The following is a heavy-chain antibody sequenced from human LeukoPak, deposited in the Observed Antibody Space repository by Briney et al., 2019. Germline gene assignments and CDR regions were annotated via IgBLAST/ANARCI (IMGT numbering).Heavy chain of an antibody. Sequence: ASVKVSCKASGYTFTGYYMHWVRQAPGQGLEWMGWVNPNSGGTNYAQKFQGRVTMTRDTSISTAYMELSRLRSDDTAVYYCASSSGSGNWFDPWGQGTLVTVSS. CDR2: VNPNSGGT. J-gene: IGHJ5*02. D-gene: IGHD3-10*01. CDR3: ASSSGSGNWFDP. V-gene: IGHV1-2*02. CDR1: GYTFTGYY.